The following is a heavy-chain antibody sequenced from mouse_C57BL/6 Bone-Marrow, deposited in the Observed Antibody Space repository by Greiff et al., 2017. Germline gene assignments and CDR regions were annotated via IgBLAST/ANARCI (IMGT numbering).Heavy chain of an antibody. J-gene: IGHJ2*01. D-gene: IGHD1-1*01. CDR3: ARSYGSPYYFDY. Sequence: QVQLQQPGAELVMPGASVKLSCKASGYTFTSYWMHWVKQRPGQGLEWIGELDPSDSYTNYNQKFKGKSTLTVDKSSSTAYMQLSSLTSEDSAVYYCARSYGSPYYFDYWGKGTTLTVSS. CDR1: GYTFTSYW. V-gene: IGHV1-69*01. CDR2: LDPSDSYT.